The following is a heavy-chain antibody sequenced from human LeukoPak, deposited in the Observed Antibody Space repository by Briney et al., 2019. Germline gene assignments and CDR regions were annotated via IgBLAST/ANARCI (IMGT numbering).Heavy chain of an antibody. D-gene: IGHD2-2*01. CDR1: GGTFSSYA. Sequence: ASVKVSCKASGGTFSSYAISWVRQAPGQGLEWMEGIIPIFGTANYAQKFQGRVTITADESTSTAYMELSSLRSEDTAVYYCARGATSYCFDYWGQGTLVTVPS. CDR2: IIPIFGTA. CDR3: ARGATSYCFDY. V-gene: IGHV1-69*01. J-gene: IGHJ4*02.